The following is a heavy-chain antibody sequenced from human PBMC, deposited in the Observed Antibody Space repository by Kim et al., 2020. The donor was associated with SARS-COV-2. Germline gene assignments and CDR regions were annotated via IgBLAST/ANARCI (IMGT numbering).Heavy chain of an antibody. Sequence: GGSLRLSCAASGFAFGSYGMTWVRQVPGKGLEWVSRISGGGARTYYTDSVKGRFIVSRDNSKNTLHLQLNSLRADDTAVYYCAKATGYDTGWFNDYWGQGTLVTVS. CDR1: GFAFGSYG. D-gene: IGHD6-19*01. CDR2: ISGGGART. CDR3: AKATGYDTGWFNDY. J-gene: IGHJ4*02. V-gene: IGHV3-23*01.